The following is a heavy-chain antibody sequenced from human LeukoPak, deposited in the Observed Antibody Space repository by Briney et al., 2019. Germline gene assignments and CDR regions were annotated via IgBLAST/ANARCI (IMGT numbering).Heavy chain of an antibody. J-gene: IGHJ4*02. CDR1: GFSFSTSG. CDR3: ARDLLNYGSAYYDVGIFDS. D-gene: IGHD3-10*01. Sequence: PGRSLRHSCEASGFSFSTSGVHWVRQAPGKGLEWMAVISKDGRKNHYADSVKGRFTISRDNSKSTLFLQMNSLRPEDTAIYYCARDLLNYGSAYYDVGIFDSWGQGTLVTVSS. V-gene: IGHV3-30*04. CDR2: ISKDGRKN.